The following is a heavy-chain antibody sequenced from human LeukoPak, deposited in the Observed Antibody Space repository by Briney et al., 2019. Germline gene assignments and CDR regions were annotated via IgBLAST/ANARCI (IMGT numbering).Heavy chain of an antibody. CDR3: ARQGSGGRAFDI. Sequence: SETLSLTCTVSGGSISSSYWGWIRQPPGKGLEWIGYIFSSGSTNSNPSLKSRVTISVDTSKTQFSLKMTSVTAADTAVYYCARQGSGGRAFDIWGQGTMVTVSS. CDR1: GGSISSSY. J-gene: IGHJ3*02. D-gene: IGHD1-26*01. CDR2: IFSSGST. V-gene: IGHV4-59*08.